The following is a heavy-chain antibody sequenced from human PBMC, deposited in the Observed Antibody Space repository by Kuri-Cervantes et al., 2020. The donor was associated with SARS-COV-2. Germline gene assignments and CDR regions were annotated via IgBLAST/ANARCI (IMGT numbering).Heavy chain of an antibody. CDR3: ASFGSGWYDDAFDI. D-gene: IGHD6-19*01. CDR1: GFTVNSNY. CDR2: IYSSGST. V-gene: IGHV3-53*01. Sequence: GGSLRLSCAASGFTVNSNYMSWVRQAPGKGLEWVSVIYSSGSTNYADSVKGRFTISRDNFKNTLYLQMSSLRAEDTAVYYCASFGSGWYDDAFDIWGQGTMVTVSS. J-gene: IGHJ3*02.